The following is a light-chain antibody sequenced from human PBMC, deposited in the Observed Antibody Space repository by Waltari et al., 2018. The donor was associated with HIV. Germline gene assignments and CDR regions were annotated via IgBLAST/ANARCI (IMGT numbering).Light chain of an antibody. Sequence: NFMLTQPHSVSESPGKTVTISCTRSSGSIASNYVQCYQQRPGSSPTSVIYEDNQRPSEVPYRFSCSIDSSSNSASLTISGLKTEDEADYYCQSYDSSNHWVFGGGTKLTVL. CDR1: SGSIASNY. CDR2: EDN. J-gene: IGLJ3*02. CDR3: QSYDSSNHWV. V-gene: IGLV6-57*01.